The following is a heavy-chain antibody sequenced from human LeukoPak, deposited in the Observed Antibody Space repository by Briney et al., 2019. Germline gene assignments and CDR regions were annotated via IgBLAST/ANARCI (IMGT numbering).Heavy chain of an antibody. J-gene: IGHJ6*02. V-gene: IGHV3-23*01. Sequence: GESLRLSCAASGFTFSSYAMSWVRQAPGQGLEWVSAISGSGGSTYYADSVKGRFTISRDNSKNTLYLQMNILRAEDTAVYYCAKEGSSWYPYYYYGMDVWGQGTTVTVSS. CDR2: ISGSGGST. D-gene: IGHD6-13*01. CDR1: GFTFSSYA. CDR3: AKEGSSWYPYYYYGMDV.